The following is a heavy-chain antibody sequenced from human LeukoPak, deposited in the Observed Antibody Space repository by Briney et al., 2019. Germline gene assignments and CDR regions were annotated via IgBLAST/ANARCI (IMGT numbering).Heavy chain of an antibody. CDR2: IWNNGNNK. V-gene: IGHV3-33*01. Sequence: GGSLRLSCAASGFIFSDYGMHWVRQAPGKGLEWVAVIWNNGNNKYADSVRGRFTISRDDSKNTLYLQMDSLRAEDTAVYYCAREVVVGVAATYYYYGMDVWGQGTTVTVSS. CDR1: GFIFSDYG. J-gene: IGHJ6*02. D-gene: IGHD2-15*01. CDR3: AREVVVGVAATYYYYGMDV.